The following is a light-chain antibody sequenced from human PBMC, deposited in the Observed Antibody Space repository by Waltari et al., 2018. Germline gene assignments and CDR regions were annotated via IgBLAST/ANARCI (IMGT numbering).Light chain of an antibody. CDR2: AAS. V-gene: IGKV1-39*01. J-gene: IGKJ4*01. CDR3: QQSYSPLT. CDR1: QSISTY. Sequence: DFQITQSPSSLSASVGDRVTITCRASQSISTYLNWYQQKPGKAPNLLLYAASSLQSGVPSRFSGSGSGTDFTLTISSLQPEDFATYYCQQSYSPLTFGGGTKVEIK.